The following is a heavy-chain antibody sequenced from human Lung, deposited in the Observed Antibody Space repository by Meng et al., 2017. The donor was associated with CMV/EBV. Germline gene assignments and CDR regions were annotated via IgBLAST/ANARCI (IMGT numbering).Heavy chain of an antibody. CDR1: ALTLTSYE. D-gene: IGHD2-21*01. CDR3: ARPYMGWGFPDPFDY. J-gene: IGHJ4*02. V-gene: IGHV3-48*03. Sequence: GGSXSLXXVASALTLTSYEVNCVRQAPGEGLEWVSFISSSGGTIYYADSVKGRVTISRDNAKNSLYLQMNSLRAEDTAVYYCARPYMGWGFPDPFDYWGQGTXVTVSS. CDR2: ISSSGGTI.